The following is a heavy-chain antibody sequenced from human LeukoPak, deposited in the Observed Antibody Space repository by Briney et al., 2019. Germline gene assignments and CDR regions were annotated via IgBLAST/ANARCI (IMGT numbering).Heavy chain of an antibody. CDR2: INHSGST. Sequence: PSETLSLTCTVSGGSISSTSYYWGWIRQPPGKGLEWIGEINHSGSTNYNPSLKSRVTISVDTSKNQFSLKLSSVTAADTAVYYCARSDRYSSSWYGLFDYWGQGTLVTVSS. CDR3: ARSDRYSSSWYGLFDY. V-gene: IGHV4-39*07. CDR1: GGSISSTSYY. J-gene: IGHJ4*02. D-gene: IGHD6-13*01.